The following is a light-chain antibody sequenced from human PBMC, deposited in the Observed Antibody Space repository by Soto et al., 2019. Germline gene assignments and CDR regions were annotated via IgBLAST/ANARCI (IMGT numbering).Light chain of an antibody. CDR2: DVS. J-gene: IGLJ1*01. V-gene: IGLV2-14*02. CDR1: SSDVGSYNL. CDR3: SSYTSSSTWV. Sequence: QSVLTQPASVSGSPGQSITISCTGTSSDVGSYNLVSWYQQHPGKAPKLMIYDVSKRPSGVSNRFSGSKSGNTASLTISGLQAEDEADYYCSSYTSSSTWVFGTGTKVTVL.